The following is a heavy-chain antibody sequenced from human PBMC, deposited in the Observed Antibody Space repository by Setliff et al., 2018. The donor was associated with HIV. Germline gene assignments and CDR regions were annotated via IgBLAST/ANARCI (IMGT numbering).Heavy chain of an antibody. V-gene: IGHV5-51*01. J-gene: IGHJ6*02. Sequence: PGESLKISCKGSGYSFTSYWIGWVRQMSGKGLGWMGIIYPGDSGTRYSPSFQGQVTISADKSISTAYLQWSSLKASDTAMHYCARLLNYYDSSGYYFRLFYGMDVWGQGTTVTVSS. CDR2: IYPGDSGT. CDR1: GYSFTSYW. CDR3: ARLLNYYDSSGYYFRLFYGMDV. D-gene: IGHD3-22*01.